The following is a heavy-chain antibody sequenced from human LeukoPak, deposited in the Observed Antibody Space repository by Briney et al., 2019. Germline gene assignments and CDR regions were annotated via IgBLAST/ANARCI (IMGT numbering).Heavy chain of an antibody. V-gene: IGHV1-2*02. Sequence: ASVKVSCKASGYTFTGYYMHWVRQAPRQGLEWMGWINPNSGGTNYAQKFQGRVTMTRDTSISTAYMELSRLRSDDTAVYYCAREEGDIVVVPGHNWFDPWGQGTLVTVSS. CDR2: INPNSGGT. J-gene: IGHJ5*02. CDR1: GYTFTGYY. D-gene: IGHD2-2*01. CDR3: AREEGDIVVVPGHNWFDP.